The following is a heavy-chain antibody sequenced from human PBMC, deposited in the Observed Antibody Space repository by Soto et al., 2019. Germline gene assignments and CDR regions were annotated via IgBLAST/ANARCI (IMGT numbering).Heavy chain of an antibody. J-gene: IGHJ3*02. CDR1: GGTFSSYT. V-gene: IGHV1-69*04. Sequence: SVKVSCKASGGTFSSYTISWVRQAPGQGLEWMGRIIPILGIANYAQKFQGRVTITADKSTSTAYMELSSLRSEDTAVYYCAREVEEHRFQSYDILAGYSTPDAFDIWGQGTMVTVAS. CDR3: AREVEEHRFQSYDILAGYSTPDAFDI. D-gene: IGHD3-9*01. CDR2: IIPILGIA.